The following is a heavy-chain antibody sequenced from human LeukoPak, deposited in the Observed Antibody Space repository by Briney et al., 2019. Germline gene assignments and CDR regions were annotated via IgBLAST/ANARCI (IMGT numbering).Heavy chain of an antibody. J-gene: IGHJ1*01. CDR3: ASSRWLQWIQD. V-gene: IGHV1-8*01. CDR1: GYTFTSYD. CDR2: MNPNSGNT. D-gene: IGHD5-24*01. Sequence: ASVKVSCKASGYTFTSYDINWVRQATGQGLEWMGWMNPNSGNTGHAQKFQSRVTMTRNTSISTAYMELSSLRSEDTAVYYCASSRWLQWIQDWGQGTLVTVSS.